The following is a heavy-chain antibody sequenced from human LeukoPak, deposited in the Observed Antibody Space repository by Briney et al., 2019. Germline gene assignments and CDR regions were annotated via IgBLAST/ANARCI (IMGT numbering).Heavy chain of an antibody. Sequence: GASLQISCQGSGSIFTSYWSGGGRPLRGKGVEWMAIIYPGDSDTRYSPSFQGQVTISADKSISTAYLQWSSLKASDTAMYYCARLYYDSSGYQGAFDIWGQGTMVTVSS. V-gene: IGHV5-51*01. D-gene: IGHD3-22*01. CDR1: GSIFTSYW. CDR3: ARLYYDSSGYQGAFDI. J-gene: IGHJ3*02. CDR2: IYPGDSDT.